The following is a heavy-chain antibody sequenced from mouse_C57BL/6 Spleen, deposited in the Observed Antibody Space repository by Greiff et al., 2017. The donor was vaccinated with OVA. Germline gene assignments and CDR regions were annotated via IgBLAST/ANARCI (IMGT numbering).Heavy chain of an antibody. CDR3: ASPWTTVPWFAY. CDR2: IYPGDGDT. V-gene: IGHV1-82*01. J-gene: IGHJ3*01. Sequence: QVQLKQSGPELVKPGASVTISCTASGYAFSSSWMNWVKQRPGKGLEWIGRIYPGDGDTTYNGKFKGKATLTADKSSSTAYMQLSSLTSEDSAVYFCASPWTTVPWFAYWGQGTLVTVSA. CDR1: GYAFSSSW. D-gene: IGHD1-1*01.